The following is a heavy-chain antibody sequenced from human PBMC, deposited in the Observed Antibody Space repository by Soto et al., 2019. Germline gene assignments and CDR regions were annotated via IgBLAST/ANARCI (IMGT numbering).Heavy chain of an antibody. V-gene: IGHV4-30-2*01. J-gene: IGHJ3*02. CDR2: IYHSGST. D-gene: IGHD3-22*01. CDR3: ARFYRYYYDSSGYNRFDAFDI. CDR1: GGSISSGGYS. Sequence: LSLTCAVSGGSISSGGYSWSWIRQPPGKGLEWIGYIYHSGSTYYNPSLKSRVTISVDRSKNQFSLKLSSVTAADTAVYYCARFYRYYYDSSGYNRFDAFDIWGQGTMVTV.